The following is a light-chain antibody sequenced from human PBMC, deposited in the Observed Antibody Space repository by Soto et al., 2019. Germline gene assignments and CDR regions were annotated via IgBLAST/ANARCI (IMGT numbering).Light chain of an antibody. J-gene: IGKJ1*01. V-gene: IGKV3-20*01. CDR1: QTITSDY. Sequence: EIVLTQSPGNLSLSPGERATLSCRASQTITSDYLAWYKQKPGQAPRLLIYGASSRATGIPDRFSGRGSGTACTLTVSSLEPEDFAVFYCHQYGTSPWTFGQGTKVEIK. CDR2: GAS. CDR3: HQYGTSPWT.